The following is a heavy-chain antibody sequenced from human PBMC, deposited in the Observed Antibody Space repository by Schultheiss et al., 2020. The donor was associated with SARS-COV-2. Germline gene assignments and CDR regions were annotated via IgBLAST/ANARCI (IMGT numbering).Heavy chain of an antibody. CDR1: GYTFTSYY. D-gene: IGHD3-22*01. CDR3: ATPQPDSSGYYYAYYYYGMDV. Sequence: GESLKISCKASGYTFTSYYMHWVRQAPGKGLEWMGGFDPEDGETIYAQKFQGRVTMTEDTSTDTAYMELSSLRSEDTAVYYCATPQPDSSGYYYAYYYYGMDVWGQGTTVTVSS. J-gene: IGHJ6*02. V-gene: IGHV1-24*01. CDR2: FDPEDGET.